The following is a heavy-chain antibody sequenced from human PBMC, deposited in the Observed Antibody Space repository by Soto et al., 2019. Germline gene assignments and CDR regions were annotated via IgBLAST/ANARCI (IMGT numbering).Heavy chain of an antibody. V-gene: IGHV1-58*01. CDR3: AAYEDYYYGMDV. D-gene: IGHD3-3*01. J-gene: IGHJ6*02. CDR2: IVVGGGNT. CDR1: GFTFTSSA. Sequence: ASVKVSCKASGFTFTSSAVQWVRQARGQRLEWIGWIVVGGGNTNYAQKFQERVTITRDMSTSTAYMELSSLRSEDTAVYYCAAYEDYYYGMDVWGQGTTVTVSS.